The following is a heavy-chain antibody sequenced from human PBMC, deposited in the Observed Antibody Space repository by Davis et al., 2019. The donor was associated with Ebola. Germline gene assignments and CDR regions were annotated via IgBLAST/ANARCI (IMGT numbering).Heavy chain of an antibody. V-gene: IGHV3-43*01. CDR3: AKDRVGDGGGFDY. D-gene: IGHD3-10*01. Sequence: PGGSLRLSCAASGFTFDDYTMHWVRQAPGKGMEWVSLISWDGGSTYYADSVKGRFTISRDNSKNSLYLQMNSLRTEDTALYYCAKDRVGDGGGFDYWGQGTLVTVSS. J-gene: IGHJ4*02. CDR2: ISWDGGST. CDR1: GFTFDDYT.